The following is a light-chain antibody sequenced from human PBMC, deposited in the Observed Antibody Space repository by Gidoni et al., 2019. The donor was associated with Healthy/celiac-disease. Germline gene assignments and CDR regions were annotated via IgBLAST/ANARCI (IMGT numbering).Light chain of an antibody. CDR2: GAS. Sequence: EIVLTQSPGTLSLSPGERATLSCRASQSVSSSYLAWYQQKPGQAPRRLIYGASSRATGIPDRFSGSGSGTDFTLTISRLEPEDFAVYYCQQYGSSPGTFXXXTKLEIK. J-gene: IGKJ2*01. CDR1: QSVSSSY. CDR3: QQYGSSPGT. V-gene: IGKV3-20*01.